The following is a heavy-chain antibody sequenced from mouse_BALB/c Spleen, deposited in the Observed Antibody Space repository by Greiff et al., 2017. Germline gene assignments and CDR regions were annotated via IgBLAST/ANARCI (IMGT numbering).Heavy chain of an antibody. Sequence: EVMLVESGGGLVQPKGSLKLSCAASGFTFNTYAMNWVRQAPGKGLEWVARIRSKSNNYATYYADSVKDRFTISRDDSQSMLYLQMNNLKTEDTAMYYCVRHNYRHWYFDVWGAGTTVTVSS. CDR1: GFTFNTYA. CDR3: VRHNYRHWYFDV. V-gene: IGHV10-1*02. D-gene: IGHD2-14*01. CDR2: IRSKSNNYAT. J-gene: IGHJ1*01.